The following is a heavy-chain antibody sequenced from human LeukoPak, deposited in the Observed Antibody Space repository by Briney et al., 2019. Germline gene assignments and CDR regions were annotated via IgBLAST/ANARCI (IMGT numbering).Heavy chain of an antibody. CDR3: AGTGFSSRRFDY. V-gene: IGHV5-51*01. D-gene: IGHD6-13*01. CDR2: VFIRDSDT. CDR1: GNSFQSYW. J-gene: IGHJ4*02. Sequence: GESLKISCQVSGNSFQSYWIGWVRQMPGKGLEFMGLVFIRDSDTRYSPSFHGQVTISVDKSISTAYLQWSSLKASDSAMYYCAGTGFSSRRFDYRGQGTPVIVST.